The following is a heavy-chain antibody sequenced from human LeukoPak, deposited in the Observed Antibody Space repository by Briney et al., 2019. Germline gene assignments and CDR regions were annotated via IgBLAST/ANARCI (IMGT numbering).Heavy chain of an antibody. D-gene: IGHD2-15*01. CDR2: IYPGDSDT. CDR1: GYSFTRHW. CDR3: ARPILGYCSGDSCDDH. V-gene: IGHV5-51*01. Sequence: GESLKISCKGSGYSFTRHWIGWVRQMPGKGLEWMGIIYPGDSDTRYSPSFQGQVTISADKSINTAYLQWSGLKASDTAMYYCARPILGYCSGDSCDDHWGQGTLVTVSS. J-gene: IGHJ4*02.